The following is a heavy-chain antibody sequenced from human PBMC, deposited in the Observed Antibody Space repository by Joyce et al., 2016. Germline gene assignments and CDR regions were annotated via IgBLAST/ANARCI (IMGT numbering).Heavy chain of an antibody. J-gene: IGHJ4*02. CDR2: ISYDGIYK. V-gene: IGHV3-30*18. Sequence: QVQLVESGGGVVQPGRSLRLSCAASGLTLSNYGVHRVRQVPGKGLEWGAVISYDGIYKYYADSVKGRFTISRDNSKNTVFLEMNSLRTEDTAVYYCAKILTATYSSGWFLDYWGQGTLVTVSS. CDR3: AKILTATYSSGWFLDY. D-gene: IGHD6-25*01. CDR1: GLTLSNYG.